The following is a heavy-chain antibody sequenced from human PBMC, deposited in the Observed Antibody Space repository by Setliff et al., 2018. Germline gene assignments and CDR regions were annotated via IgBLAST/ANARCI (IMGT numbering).Heavy chain of an antibody. CDR1: GYRFTTYW. CDR3: ARLGAPASHDAFDI. Sequence: GESLKITCKGSGYRFTTYWIGWVRQMPGKGLEWMGIVFSGDSDTRYSPSFQGQVTMSADKSINTAYLQWSSLKASDTAMYYCARLGAPASHDAFDIWGQGTMVTVSS. CDR2: VFSGDSDT. D-gene: IGHD6-25*01. J-gene: IGHJ3*02. V-gene: IGHV5-51*01.